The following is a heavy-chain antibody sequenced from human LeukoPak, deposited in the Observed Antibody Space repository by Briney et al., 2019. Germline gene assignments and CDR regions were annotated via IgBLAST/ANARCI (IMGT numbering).Heavy chain of an antibody. Sequence: ASVKVSCKASGGTFSSYAISWVRQAPGQGLEWMGRIIPILGIANYAQKFQGRVTITADKSTGTAYMELSSLRSEDTAVYYCARVEGDGDYYYYYGMDVWGQGTTVTVSS. CDR2: IIPILGIA. CDR1: GGTFSSYA. D-gene: IGHD4-17*01. V-gene: IGHV1-69*04. J-gene: IGHJ6*02. CDR3: ARVEGDGDYYYYYGMDV.